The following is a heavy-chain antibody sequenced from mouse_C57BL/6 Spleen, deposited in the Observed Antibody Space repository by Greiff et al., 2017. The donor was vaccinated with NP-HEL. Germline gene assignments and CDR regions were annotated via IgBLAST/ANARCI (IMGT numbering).Heavy chain of an antibody. CDR2: IDPSDSET. CDR1: GYTFTSYW. D-gene: IGHD2-1*01. V-gene: IGHV1-52*01. Sequence: QVQLQQPGAELVRPGSSVKLSCKASGYTFTSYWMHWVKQRPIQGLEWIGNIDPSDSETHYNQQFKDKATLTVDKSSSTAYMQLSSLTSEDSAVYYCARSPYGKRAMDDWGQGTSVTVSS. CDR3: ARSPYGKRAMDD. J-gene: IGHJ4*01.